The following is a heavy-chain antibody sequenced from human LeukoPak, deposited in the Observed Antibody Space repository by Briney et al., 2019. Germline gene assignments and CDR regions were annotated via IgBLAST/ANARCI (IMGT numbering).Heavy chain of an antibody. D-gene: IGHD3-22*01. CDR2: ISSSGSTI. Sequence: GGSLRLSCAASGFTFSDYYMSWIRQAPGKGLEWVSYISSSGSTIYYADSVKGRFTISRDNSKNSLYLQMNSLRAEDTAVYYCAKDLGPPTISHDSSGDYSIYWGQGTLVTVSS. V-gene: IGHV3-11*01. CDR3: AKDLGPPTISHDSSGDYSIY. CDR1: GFTFSDYY. J-gene: IGHJ4*02.